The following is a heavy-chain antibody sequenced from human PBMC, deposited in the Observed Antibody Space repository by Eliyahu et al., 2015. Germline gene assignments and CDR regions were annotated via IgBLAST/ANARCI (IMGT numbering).Heavy chain of an antibody. V-gene: IGHV1-2*02. CDR2: INPNSGGT. J-gene: IGHJ5*02. CDR1: GYXXTGYY. Sequence: QVQLVQSGAEVKKPGASVXVSCKASGYXXTGYYMHXVRQAPGQGLEWMGWINPNSGGTNYAQKFQGRVTMTRDTSISTAYMELSRLRSDDTAVYYCARDLSGSYLNWFDPWGQGTLVTVSS. CDR3: ARDLSGSYLNWFDP. D-gene: IGHD1-26*01.